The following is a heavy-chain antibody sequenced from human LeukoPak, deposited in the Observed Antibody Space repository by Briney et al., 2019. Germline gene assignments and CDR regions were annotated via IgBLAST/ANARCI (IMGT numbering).Heavy chain of an antibody. D-gene: IGHD6-19*01. CDR3: ARDLRSSGWFDI. J-gene: IGHJ5*02. Sequence: LEWXGRVHTSGSTNYSPSLKSRVAMSVHTSKNQFSLKLSSVTAADTAIYYCARDLRSSGWFDIWGQGTLVTVSS. V-gene: IGHV4-4*07. CDR2: VHTSGST.